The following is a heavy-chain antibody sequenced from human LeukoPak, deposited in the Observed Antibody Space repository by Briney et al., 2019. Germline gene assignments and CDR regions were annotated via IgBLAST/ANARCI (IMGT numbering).Heavy chain of an antibody. V-gene: IGHV1-46*01. D-gene: IGHD3-16*01. J-gene: IGHJ4*02. CDR2: INPSGGST. CDR1: GYTFTSYY. Sequence: ASVKVSCKASGYTFTSYYMHRVRQAPGQGLEWMGIINPSGGSTSYAQKFQGRVTMTRDTSTSTVYMEVSSLRSEDTAVYYCVRDTDPWGPWSSPGPDYQFGYWGQGTLVTVSS. CDR3: VRDTDPWGPWSSPGPDYQFGY.